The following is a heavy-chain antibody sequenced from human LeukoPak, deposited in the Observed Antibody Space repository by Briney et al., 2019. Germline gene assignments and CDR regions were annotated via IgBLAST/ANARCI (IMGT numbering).Heavy chain of an antibody. CDR2: INHSGST. D-gene: IGHD5-24*01. Sequence: PSETLSLTCAVYGGSFSGYYWSWIRQPPGKGLEWIGEINHSGSTNYNPSLKSRVTISVDTSKNQFSLKLSSVTAADTAVYYCARFAESNRREYYYYHYMDVWGKGTTVTVSS. CDR3: ARFAESNRREYYYYHYMDV. CDR1: GGSFSGYY. J-gene: IGHJ6*03. V-gene: IGHV4-34*01.